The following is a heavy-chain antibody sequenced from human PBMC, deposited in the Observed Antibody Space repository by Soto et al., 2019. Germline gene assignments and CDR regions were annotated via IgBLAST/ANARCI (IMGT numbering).Heavy chain of an antibody. CDR3: ARGITLPTPLDY. V-gene: IGHV1-3*01. CDR1: GYTFTSYA. J-gene: IGHJ4*02. CDR2: INAGNGNT. Sequence: GPSVKVSCKASGYTFTSYAIHWVRQAPGQRLEWMGWINAGNGNTKYSQKFQGRVTITRDTSASTAYMELSSLRSEDTAVYYCARGITLPTPLDYWGQGTLVTVS. D-gene: IGHD1-20*01.